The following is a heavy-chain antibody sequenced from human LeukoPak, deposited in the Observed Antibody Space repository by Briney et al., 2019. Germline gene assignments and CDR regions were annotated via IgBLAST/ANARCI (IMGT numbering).Heavy chain of an antibody. J-gene: IGHJ3*02. Sequence: SETLSLTCTVSGGSISSYYWSWIRQPPGMGLEWIGYIYYSASTNYNPSLKSRLTISVDTSKNQFSLKLSSVTAADTAVYYCARLTKRNDAFAIWDQGTMVTVSS. V-gene: IGHV4-59*01. CDR1: GGSISSYY. CDR2: IYYSAST. CDR3: ARLTKRNDAFAI. D-gene: IGHD1-14*01.